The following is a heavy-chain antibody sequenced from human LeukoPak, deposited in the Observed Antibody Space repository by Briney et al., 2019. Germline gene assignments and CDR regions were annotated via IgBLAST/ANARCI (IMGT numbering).Heavy chain of an antibody. D-gene: IGHD1-26*01. CDR2: IRYDGSNK. CDR3: AKSVSLVTYFDY. Sequence: GGSLRLSCAASGFTFSSYGMHWVRQAPGKGLEWVAFIRYDGSNKYYADSVKGRFTISRDNYKNTLYLQMNSLRAEDTAVYYCAKSVSLVTYFDYWGQGTLVTVSS. J-gene: IGHJ4*02. V-gene: IGHV3-30*02. CDR1: GFTFSSYG.